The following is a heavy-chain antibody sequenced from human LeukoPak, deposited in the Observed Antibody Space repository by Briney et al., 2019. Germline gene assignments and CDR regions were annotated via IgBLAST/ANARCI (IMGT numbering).Heavy chain of an antibody. CDR3: ARYSSSSYYFDY. CDR1: GGTFSSYA. CDR2: IIPFLGIA. J-gene: IGHJ4*02. Sequence: ASVKVSCKASGGTFSSYAISWVRQAPGQGLEWMGRIIPFLGIANYAQKFQGRVTITADKSTSTAYMELSSLRSEDTAVYYCARYSSSSYYFDYWGQGTLVTVSS. V-gene: IGHV1-69*04. D-gene: IGHD6-6*01.